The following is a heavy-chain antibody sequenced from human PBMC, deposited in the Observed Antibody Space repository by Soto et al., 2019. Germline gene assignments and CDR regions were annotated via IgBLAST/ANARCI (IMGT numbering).Heavy chain of an antibody. CDR3: AHIPGSGQLLYSYYYYMDV. D-gene: IGHD3-10*01. Sequence: QITLKESGPTLVKPTQTLTLTCTFSGFSLTTSGEAVGWIRQPPGKALEWLALIYWDDDKRSSPSLKSRLTTTQDPSKNQVVLTMTNMDPVDTATYYCAHIPGSGQLLYSYYYYMDVWGKGTTVTVSS. V-gene: IGHV2-5*02. CDR1: GFSLTTSGEA. CDR2: IYWDDDK. J-gene: IGHJ6*03.